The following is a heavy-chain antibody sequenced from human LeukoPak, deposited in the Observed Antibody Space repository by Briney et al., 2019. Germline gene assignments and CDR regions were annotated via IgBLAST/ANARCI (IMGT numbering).Heavy chain of an antibody. V-gene: IGHV1-2*06. D-gene: IGHD4-17*01. CDR1: GYTLTELS. CDR3: ARGSGYGDSPGLH. J-gene: IGHJ4*02. Sequence: ASVKVSCKVSGYTLTELSMHWVRQAPGKGLEWMGRINPNSGGSNYAQEFQGRVTMTRDTSISTAYKELNRLRSDDTAVYYCARGSGYGDSPGLHWGQGTLVTVSS. CDR2: INPNSGGS.